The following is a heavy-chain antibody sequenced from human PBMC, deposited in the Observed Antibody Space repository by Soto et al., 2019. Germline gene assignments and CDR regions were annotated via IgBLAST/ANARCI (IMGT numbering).Heavy chain of an antibody. D-gene: IGHD1-26*01. CDR2: IWYDGSNK. Sequence: VGSLRLSCASSGFTFSSYGMHWVRQAPGKGLEGVAVIWYDGSNKYYADSVKGRFTISRDNSKNTLYLQMNSLRAEDTAVYYCARDSNVGDTPYGAFDIWGQGTMVTVSS. J-gene: IGHJ3*02. CDR1: GFTFSSYG. V-gene: IGHV3-33*01. CDR3: ARDSNVGDTPYGAFDI.